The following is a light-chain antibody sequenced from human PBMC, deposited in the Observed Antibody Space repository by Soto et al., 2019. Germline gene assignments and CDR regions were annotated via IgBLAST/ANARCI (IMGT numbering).Light chain of an antibody. CDR1: QSVSSN. Sequence: EMVMTQSPATLSVSPGEXATLSCRASQSVSSNLAWYQQKPGQAPRLLIYGASTRATGIPARFSGSGSGTEFTLTISSLQSEDFAVYYCQQYNNWPPWTFGQGTKVDIK. V-gene: IGKV3-15*01. J-gene: IGKJ1*01. CDR3: QQYNNWPPWT. CDR2: GAS.